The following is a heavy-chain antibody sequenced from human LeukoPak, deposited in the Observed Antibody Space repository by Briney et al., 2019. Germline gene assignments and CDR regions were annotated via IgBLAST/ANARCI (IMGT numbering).Heavy chain of an antibody. CDR2: IYYSGST. CDR3: ARHAYSYTPWFAL. D-gene: IGHD5-18*01. Sequence: PSDTLSLTCTVSGGSISSYFWSWIRHPPGKGLEWIGYIYYSGSTNYTPPLKSRVNIPVDTPKNQFSLKLSSVTAADTAVYYCARHAYSYTPWFALWGQGTLVTVSS. CDR1: GGSISSYF. V-gene: IGHV4-59*08. J-gene: IGHJ5*02.